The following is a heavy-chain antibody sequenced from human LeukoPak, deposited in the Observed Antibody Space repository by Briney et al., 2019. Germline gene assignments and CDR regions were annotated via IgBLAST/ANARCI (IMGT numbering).Heavy chain of an antibody. D-gene: IGHD3-10*01. CDR1: GFTFSSSG. V-gene: IGHV3-23*01. J-gene: IGHJ5*02. CDR2: ISASGDNT. Sequence: GGSLRLSCAASGFTFSSSGMSWVRQAPGKGLEWVSTISASGDNTYYADSVKGRFTISRDNSKKKLYLQMNSLRAEDTAVYYCARGYYGSGTYGWFDPWGQGTLVTVSS. CDR3: ARGYYGSGTYGWFDP.